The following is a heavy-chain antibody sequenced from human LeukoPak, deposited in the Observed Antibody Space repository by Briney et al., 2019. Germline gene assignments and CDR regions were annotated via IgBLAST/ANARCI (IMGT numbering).Heavy chain of an antibody. CDR3: ARASMGGRDYHLDS. V-gene: IGHV3-7*01. Sequence: GGSLRPSCAASGFTFSSYWMTWVRQAPGKGLEWVANIKQDGTDKYYVDSVKGRFTISRDNAKNSLFLQLGSLRADDTAVYYCARASMGGRDYHLDSWGQGTLVTVSS. J-gene: IGHJ4*02. CDR2: IKQDGTDK. D-gene: IGHD4/OR15-4a*01. CDR1: GFTFSSYW.